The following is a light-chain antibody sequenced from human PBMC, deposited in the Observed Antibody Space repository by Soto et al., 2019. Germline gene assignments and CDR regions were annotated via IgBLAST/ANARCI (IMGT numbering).Light chain of an antibody. J-gene: IGKJ1*01. CDR2: WAS. V-gene: IGKV4-1*01. CDR1: QSVLYSSNNKNY. CDR3: QQYYSTPHT. Sequence: DIVMTQSPDSLAVSLGERVTINCKSSQSVLYSSNNKNYLAWYQQKPGQPPKLLIYWASTRESGVPDRFSGSGSGTDFTLTISSLQAEDVAVSYCQQYYSTPHTFGQGTKVEIK.